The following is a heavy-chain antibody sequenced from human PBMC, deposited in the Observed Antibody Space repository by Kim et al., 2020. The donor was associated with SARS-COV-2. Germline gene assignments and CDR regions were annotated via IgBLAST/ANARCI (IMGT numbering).Heavy chain of an antibody. D-gene: IGHD3-16*01. J-gene: IGHJ6*03. V-gene: IGHV4-34*01. CDR3: ASYAPPGPNMDV. CDR2: INHSGST. Sequence: SETLSLTCAVYGGSFSGYYWSWIRQPPGKGLEWIGEINHSGSTNYNPSLKSRVTISVDTSKNQFSLKLSSVTAADTAVYYCASYAPPGPNMDVWGKGTTVTVSS. CDR1: GGSFSGYY.